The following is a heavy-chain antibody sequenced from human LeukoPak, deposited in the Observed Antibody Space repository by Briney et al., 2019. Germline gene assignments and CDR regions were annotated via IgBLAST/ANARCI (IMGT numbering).Heavy chain of an antibody. CDR2: INHSGST. CDR3: ARDGHWGYYFDY. J-gene: IGHJ4*02. D-gene: IGHD7-27*01. V-gene: IGHV4-34*01. CDR1: GGSISSGYY. Sequence: PSETLSPTCAVSGGSISSGYYWSWIRQPPGKGLEWIGEINHSGSTKYNPSLKSRVTLSVDTSKNQFSLKLSSVTAADTAVYYCARDGHWGYYFDYWGQGTLVTVSS.